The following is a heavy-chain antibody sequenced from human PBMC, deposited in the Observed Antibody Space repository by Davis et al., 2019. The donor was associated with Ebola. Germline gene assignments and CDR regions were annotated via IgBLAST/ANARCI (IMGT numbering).Heavy chain of an antibody. CDR3: ARAPDDYYYDSSGYHRRGYYFDY. CDR1: GGSVSSGSYY. Sequence: SETLSLTCTVSGGSVSSGSYYWSWIRQPPGKGLEWIGYIYYSGSTNYNPSLKSRVTISVDTSKNQFSLKLSSVTAADTAVYYCARAPDDYYYDSSGYHRRGYYFDYWGQGTLVTVSS. V-gene: IGHV4-61*01. J-gene: IGHJ4*02. D-gene: IGHD3-22*01. CDR2: IYYSGST.